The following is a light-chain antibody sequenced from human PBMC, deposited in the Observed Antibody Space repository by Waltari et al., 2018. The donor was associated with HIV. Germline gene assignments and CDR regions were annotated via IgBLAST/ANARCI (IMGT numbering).Light chain of an antibody. CDR2: GVT. J-gene: IGLJ2*01. CDR1: STDVGAYNY. V-gene: IGLV2-8*01. CDR3: SSYAGSTVI. Sequence: QSALTQPPSASGSPGQSVTISCTGTSTDVGAYNYVSWYQQHSGEAPKLIIYGVTKRPSGVPDRFSGSKSGNSASLTVAGLQAEDEADFYCSSYAGSTVIFGGGTKLTVL.